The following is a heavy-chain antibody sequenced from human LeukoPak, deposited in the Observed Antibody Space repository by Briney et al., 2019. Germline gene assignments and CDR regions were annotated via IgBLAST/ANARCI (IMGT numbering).Heavy chain of an antibody. V-gene: IGHV3-30*18. CDR3: AKDREVWFGELLPSSLDY. D-gene: IGHD3-10*01. Sequence: GGSLRLSCAASGFTFSSYGMHWVRQAPGKGLEWVAVISYDGSNKYYADSVKGRFTTSRDNSKNTLYLQMNSLRAEDAAVYYCAKDREVWFGELLPSSLDYWGQGTLVTVSS. CDR1: GFTFSSYG. J-gene: IGHJ4*02. CDR2: ISYDGSNK.